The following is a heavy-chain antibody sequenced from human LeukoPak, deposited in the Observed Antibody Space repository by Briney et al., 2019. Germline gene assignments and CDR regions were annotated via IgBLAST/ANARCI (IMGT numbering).Heavy chain of an antibody. CDR3: ARGFALDF. CDR1: GDSVSSNSAA. Sequence: SQTLSLTCAISGDSVSSNSAAWNWIRQSPSRGLEWLGRTYYRSKWYYDYAVSVKSRITISPDTSKNQFSLQLNSVTADVTAVYYCARGFALDFWGQGTMVTVSS. V-gene: IGHV6-1*01. CDR2: TYYRSKWYY. J-gene: IGHJ3*01.